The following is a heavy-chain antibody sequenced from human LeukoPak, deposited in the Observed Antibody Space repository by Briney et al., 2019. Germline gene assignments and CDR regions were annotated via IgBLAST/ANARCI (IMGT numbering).Heavy chain of an antibody. D-gene: IGHD6-19*01. V-gene: IGHV3-21*01. CDR1: GFTFGSYS. CDR2: ISGSSSYI. CDR3: ARDPHSSGWYKDAFDI. J-gene: IGHJ3*02. Sequence: PGGSLRLSCAASGFTFGSYSMNWVRQAPGKGLERVSSISGSSSYINYADSVKGRFTISRDNAQNSLFLQLNSLRAEDTAVYYCARDPHSSGWYKDAFDIWGQGTMVTVSS.